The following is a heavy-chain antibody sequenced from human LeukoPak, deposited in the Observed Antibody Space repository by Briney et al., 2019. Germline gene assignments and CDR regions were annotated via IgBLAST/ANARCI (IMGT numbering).Heavy chain of an antibody. D-gene: IGHD3-10*01. CDR1: GGSFSGYY. CDR3: ARGTGFGDQSRHGMDV. J-gene: IGHJ6*02. CDR2: INHSGST. Sequence: SETLSLTCAVYGGSFSGYYWSWIRQPPGKGLEWIGEINHSGSTNYNPSLKSRVTISVDTSKNQFSLKLSSVTAADTAVYYCARGTGFGDQSRHGMDVWGQGTTVTASS. V-gene: IGHV4-34*01.